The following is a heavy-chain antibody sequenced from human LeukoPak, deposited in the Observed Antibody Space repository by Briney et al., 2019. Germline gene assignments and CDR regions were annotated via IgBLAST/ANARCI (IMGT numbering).Heavy chain of an antibody. CDR1: GYTFTGYY. CDR2: INPSGGST. Sequence: ASVKVSCKASGYTFTGYYMHWVRQAPGQGLEWMGWINPSGGSTSYAQKFQGRVTMTRDTSTSTVYMELSSLRSEDTAVYYCARATVPAAIPIQSNFDYWGQGTLVTVSS. CDR3: ARATVPAAIPIQSNFDY. V-gene: IGHV1-46*01. J-gene: IGHJ4*02. D-gene: IGHD2-2*01.